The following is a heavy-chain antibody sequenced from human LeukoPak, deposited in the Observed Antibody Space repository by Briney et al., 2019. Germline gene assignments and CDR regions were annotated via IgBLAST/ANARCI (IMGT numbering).Heavy chain of an antibody. V-gene: IGHV4-39*01. CDR3: ARRVYCSSTSCYTAIYYFDY. CDR2: IYYSGST. J-gene: IGHJ4*02. D-gene: IGHD2-2*02. Sequence: SETLSLTCTVSGGSISSSSYYWGWIRQPPGKGLEWIGSIYYSGSTYYNPSLKSRVTISVDTSKNQFSLKLSSVTAADTAVYYCARRVYCSSTSCYTAIYYFDYWGQGTLVTVSS. CDR1: GGSISSSSYY.